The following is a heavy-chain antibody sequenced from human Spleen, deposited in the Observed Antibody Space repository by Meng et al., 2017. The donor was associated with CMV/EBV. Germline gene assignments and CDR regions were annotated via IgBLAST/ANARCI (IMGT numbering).Heavy chain of an antibody. Sequence: GSLKISCAASGFTLSVYEMNWVRQAPGKGLEWVGRIKSKTDGGTTDYAAPVKGRFTISRDDSKNTLYLQMNSLKTEDTAVYYCTTGSQDFQHWGQGTLVTVSS. J-gene: IGHJ1*01. CDR3: TTGSQDFQH. CDR1: GFTLSVYE. CDR2: IKSKTDGGTT. V-gene: IGHV3-15*01.